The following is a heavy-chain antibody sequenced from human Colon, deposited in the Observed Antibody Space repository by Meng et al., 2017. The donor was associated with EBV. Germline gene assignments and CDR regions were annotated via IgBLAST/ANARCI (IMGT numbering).Heavy chain of an antibody. Sequence: QVQLVQSGAEVKRPGASVKVSCKASGYTFSSYGFTWVRQAPGQGLEWLGWISTYNDNPKYAQKVQGRVTMTADTSTSTAYMELRSLTSDDTAVYYCAKGTPGRRYAENWGQGTLVTVSS. CDR2: ISTYNDNP. J-gene: IGHJ4*02. CDR1: GYTFSSYG. V-gene: IGHV1-18*01. CDR3: AKGTPGRRYAEN. D-gene: IGHD3-10*01.